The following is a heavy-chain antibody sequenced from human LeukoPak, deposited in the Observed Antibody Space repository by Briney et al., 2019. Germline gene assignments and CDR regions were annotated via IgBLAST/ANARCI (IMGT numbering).Heavy chain of an antibody. CDR3: ARAPRYYGSGLYYFDY. CDR2: ISSSGDST. J-gene: IGHJ4*02. D-gene: IGHD3-10*01. V-gene: IGHV3-64*01. Sequence: GGSLRLSCAASGFTFSNYFMHWVRQAPGKGLEYVSAISSSGDSTYYANSAKGRFTVSRDNSKNTLYLQMGSLSAEDMAVYYCARAPRYYGSGLYYFDYWGQGAPVTVSS. CDR1: GFTFSNYF.